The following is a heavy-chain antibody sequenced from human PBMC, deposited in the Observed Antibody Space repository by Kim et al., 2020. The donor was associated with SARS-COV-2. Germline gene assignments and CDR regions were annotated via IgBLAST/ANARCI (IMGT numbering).Heavy chain of an antibody. Sequence: GGSLRLSCTASGFNFSNYAMSWVRQAPGKGLEWVSAISASGGSPYYADSVKGRFTITRDNSKNTLYLQMKNLRAEDTAAYYCAKDRALPMRVVDNEGFDCWGQDTLVTVSS. CDR1: GFNFSNYA. CDR3: AKDRALPMRVVDNEGFDC. D-gene: IGHD3-22*01. CDR2: ISASGGSP. V-gene: IGHV3-23*01. J-gene: IGHJ4*02.